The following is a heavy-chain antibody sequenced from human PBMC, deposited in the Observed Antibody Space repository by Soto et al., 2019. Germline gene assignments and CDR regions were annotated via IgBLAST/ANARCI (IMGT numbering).Heavy chain of an antibody. CDR3: AKEWGAYYYDSSGYLDAFDI. D-gene: IGHD3-22*01. J-gene: IGHJ3*02. V-gene: IGHV3-23*01. CDR1: GFTFSSYA. CDR2: ISGSGGST. Sequence: PGGSLRLSCAASGFTFSSYAMSWVRQAPGKGLEWVSAISGSGGSTYYADSVKGRFTISRDNSKNTLYLQMNSLRAEDTAVYYCAKEWGAYYYDSSGYLDAFDIWGQGTMVTVSS.